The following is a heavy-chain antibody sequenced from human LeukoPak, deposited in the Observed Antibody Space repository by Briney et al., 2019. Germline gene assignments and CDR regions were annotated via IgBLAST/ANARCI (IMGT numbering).Heavy chain of an antibody. J-gene: IGHJ6*02. CDR2: ISAYNGNT. CDR1: GYTFTSYG. D-gene: IGHD2-2*01. V-gene: IGHV1-18*01. Sequence: GASVKVSCKASGYTFTSYGISWLRQAPGQGPEWMGWISAYNGNTNYAQKLQGRVTMTTDTSTSTAYMELRSLRSGDTAVYYCARDGTGVPAAIDYYYYGMDVWGQGTTVTVSS. CDR3: ARDGTGVPAAIDYYYYGMDV.